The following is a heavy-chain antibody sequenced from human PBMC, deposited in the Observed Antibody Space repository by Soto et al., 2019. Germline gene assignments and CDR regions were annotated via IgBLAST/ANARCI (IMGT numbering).Heavy chain of an antibody. V-gene: IGHV3-66*01. J-gene: IGHJ3*01. CDR1: GFTVSSNY. Sequence: GGSLRLSCAASGFTVSSNYMTWVRQAPGKGLEWVSTISGSGGSTYYADSVKGRFTISRDNAKNTLYLQMHSLRAEDTALYFCVRDRGYPDSFDVWGRGTMVTVSS. CDR3: VRDRGYPDSFDV. CDR2: ISGSGGST. D-gene: IGHD1-1*01.